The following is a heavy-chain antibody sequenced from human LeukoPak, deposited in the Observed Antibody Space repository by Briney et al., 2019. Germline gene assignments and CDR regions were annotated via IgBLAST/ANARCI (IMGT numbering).Heavy chain of an antibody. CDR3: ARHVRGLIAPGASDI. CDR1: GGSISSSSYY. D-gene: IGHD3-10*02. J-gene: IGHJ3*02. Sequence: SETLSLTCTVSGGSISSSSYYWGWIRQPPGKGLEWIGSIYYSGSTYYNPSLKSRVTISVGTSKNQFSLKLSSVTAADTAVYYCARHVRGLIAPGASDIWGQGTMVTVSS. CDR2: IYYSGST. V-gene: IGHV4-39*01.